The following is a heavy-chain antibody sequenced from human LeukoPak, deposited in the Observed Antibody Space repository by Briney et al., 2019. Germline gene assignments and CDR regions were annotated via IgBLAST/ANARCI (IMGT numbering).Heavy chain of an antibody. V-gene: IGHV3-21*01. CDR2: ISSSSSYI. CDR1: GFTFSSYS. Sequence: PGGSLRLSCAASGFTFSSYSMNWVRQAPGKGLEWVSSISSSSSYIYYADSVKGRFTISRDNAKSSLYLQMNSLRAEDTAVYYCARDSVVPAEVDYWGQGTLVTVSS. D-gene: IGHD2-2*01. CDR3: ARDSVVPAEVDY. J-gene: IGHJ4*02.